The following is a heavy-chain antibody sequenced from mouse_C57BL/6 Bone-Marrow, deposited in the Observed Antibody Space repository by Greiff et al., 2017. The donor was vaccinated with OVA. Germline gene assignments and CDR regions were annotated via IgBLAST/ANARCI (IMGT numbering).Heavy chain of an antibody. D-gene: IGHD2-1*01. V-gene: IGHV14-4*01. CDR1: GFNIKDDY. Sequence: VQLQQSGAELVRPGASVKLSCTASGFNIKDDYMHWVKQRPEQGLEWIGWIDPENGDTEYASKFQGKATITADTSSNTAYLQLSSLTSEDTAVYYCTTGGGNYGFAYWGQGTTLTVSS. CDR3: TTGGGNYGFAY. J-gene: IGHJ2*01. CDR2: IDPENGDT.